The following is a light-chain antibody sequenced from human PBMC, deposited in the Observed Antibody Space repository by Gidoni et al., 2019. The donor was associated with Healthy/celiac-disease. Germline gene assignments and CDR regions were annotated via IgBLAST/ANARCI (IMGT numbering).Light chain of an antibody. CDR3: QQRSNWPPVFT. CDR1: QSVSSY. Sequence: EIVLTQSPATLSLSPGERATLSCRASQSVSSYLAWYQQKPGQAPRLLIYDASNRATGLPARFSGSGSVTDFTLTISSLEPEDFAVYYCQQRSNWPPVFTFGPGTKVDIK. V-gene: IGKV3-11*01. CDR2: DAS. J-gene: IGKJ3*01.